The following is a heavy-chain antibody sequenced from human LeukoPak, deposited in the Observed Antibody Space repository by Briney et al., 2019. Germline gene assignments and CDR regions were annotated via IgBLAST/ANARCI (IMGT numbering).Heavy chain of an antibody. J-gene: IGHJ3*02. CDR2: ISSSGTYI. V-gene: IGHV3-21*01. D-gene: IGHD3-22*01. Sequence: GGSLRLSCAASGVTFTVYGMNWVRQAPGKGLEWVSSISSSGTYIYYADSVKGRFTISRVNAKNALYLQMNSLRAEDTAVYYCARDPDSYYYESSGYSGDAFDIWGQGTMVTVSS. CDR1: GVTFTVYG. CDR3: ARDPDSYYYESSGYSGDAFDI.